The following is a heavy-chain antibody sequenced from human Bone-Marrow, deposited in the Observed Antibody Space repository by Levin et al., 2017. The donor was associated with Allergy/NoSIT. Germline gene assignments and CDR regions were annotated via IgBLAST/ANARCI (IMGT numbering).Heavy chain of an antibody. CDR3: ARGHYGPYYFDY. CDR2: IYSGGST. CDR1: GFTVSSNY. D-gene: IGHD4-17*01. V-gene: IGHV3-53*01. J-gene: IGHJ4*02. Sequence: LSLTCAASGFTVSSNYMSWVRQAPGKGLEWVSVIYSGGSTYYADSVKGRFTISRDNSENTLYLQMNSLRAEDTAVYYCARGHYGPYYFDYWGQGTLVTVSS.